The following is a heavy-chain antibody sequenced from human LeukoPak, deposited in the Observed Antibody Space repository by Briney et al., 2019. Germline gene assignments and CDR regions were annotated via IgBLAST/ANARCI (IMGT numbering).Heavy chain of an antibody. CDR1: GGSFSGYY. J-gene: IGHJ3*02. CDR2: INHSGST. Sequence: SETLSLTCAVYGGSFSGYYWSWIRQPPGKGLEWIGEINHSGSTNYNPSLKSRVTISVDTSKNQFSLKLSSVTDADTAVYYCARKDCSSTSCYSPFDIWGQGTMVTVSS. CDR3: ARKDCSSTSCYSPFDI. V-gene: IGHV4-34*01. D-gene: IGHD2-2*01.